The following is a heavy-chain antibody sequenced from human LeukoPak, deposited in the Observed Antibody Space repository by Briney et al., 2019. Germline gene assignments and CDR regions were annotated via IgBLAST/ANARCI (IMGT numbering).Heavy chain of an antibody. J-gene: IGHJ4*02. Sequence: SETLSLTCTVSGGSISSSSYYWGWIRQPPGKGLEWIGSLFYSGSTFYNPSLKSRVTMSVDTSKNQFSLRLSSVTAADTAVYYCARTPIPQYSSSWYTSYYFDYWGQGTLVTVSS. D-gene: IGHD6-13*01. V-gene: IGHV4-39*01. CDR3: ARTPIPQYSSSWYTSYYFDY. CDR2: LFYSGST. CDR1: GGSISSSSYY.